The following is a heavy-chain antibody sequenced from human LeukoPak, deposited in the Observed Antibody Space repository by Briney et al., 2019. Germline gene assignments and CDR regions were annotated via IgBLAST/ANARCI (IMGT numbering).Heavy chain of an antibody. D-gene: IGHD3-16*01. J-gene: IGHJ4*02. CDR2: IYHSGST. CDR1: GGSIISYY. V-gene: IGHV4-59*01. CDR3: ARENRGGLEDY. Sequence: SETLSLTCTVAGGSIISYYWSWIRQPPGKGLEWIGDIYHSGSTNYNPSLKSRVTISVDTSKNQFSLKLKSVTAADTAVYHCARENRGGLEDYWGQGTLVTVSS.